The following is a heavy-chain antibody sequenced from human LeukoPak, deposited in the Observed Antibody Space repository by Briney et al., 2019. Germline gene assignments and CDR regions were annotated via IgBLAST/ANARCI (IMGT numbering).Heavy chain of an antibody. V-gene: IGHV2-70*04. CDR1: GFSLTTSGMR. J-gene: IGHJ4*02. CDR3: ARTPYCGGDCYVDY. CDR2: IDWDDDK. D-gene: IGHD2-21*02. Sequence: ESGPALVKPTQPLTLTCTFSGFSLTTSGMRGSWIRQPPGKALEGLARIDWDDDKFYSTSLKTRLTISKDTSKNQVVLTMTNMDPVDTATYYCARTPYCGGDCYVDYWGQGTLVTVSS.